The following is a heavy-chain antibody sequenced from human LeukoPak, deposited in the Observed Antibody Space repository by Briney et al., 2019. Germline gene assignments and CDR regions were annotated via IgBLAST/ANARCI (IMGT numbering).Heavy chain of an antibody. D-gene: IGHD2-15*01. V-gene: IGHV3-30*18. CDR3: AKDGTLYSL. Sequence: GGSLRLSCAASGFTFSSYGLHWVRQAPGKGLEWVAVISHDGSNTYYADSVKGRFTSSRDNSKTTLYLQMNSLRAEDTAVYYCAKDGTLYSLWGQGSLVTVSS. J-gene: IGHJ4*02. CDR2: ISHDGSNT. CDR1: GFTFSSYG.